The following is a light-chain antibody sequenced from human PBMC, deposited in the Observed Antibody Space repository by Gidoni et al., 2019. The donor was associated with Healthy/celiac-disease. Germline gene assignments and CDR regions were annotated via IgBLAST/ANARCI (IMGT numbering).Light chain of an antibody. V-gene: IGKV3-11*01. CDR3: QQRSNWPPGLT. J-gene: IGKJ4*01. CDR2: DAS. CDR1: QSFSSY. Sequence: DIVLTQSPATLSLSQGERAPLSCRASQSFSSYLAWYQLKPGQAPRLLIYDASNRATGIPARFSGSGSGTDFTLTISSLEPEDFAVYYCQQRSNWPPGLTFGGGTKVEIK.